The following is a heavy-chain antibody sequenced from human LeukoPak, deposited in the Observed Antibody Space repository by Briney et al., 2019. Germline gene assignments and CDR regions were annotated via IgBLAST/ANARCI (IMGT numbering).Heavy chain of an antibody. CDR2: TSDDGRNK. CDR1: GLIFSGHA. Sequence: GRTLRLSCAASGLIFSGHAMHWVRQAPGKGLEWVAVTSDDGRNKYYADSVKGRFTISRDNSKNTLSLQMNSLRDEDTAVYYCARGQQQLVNRGSYYYYYMDVWGEGTTVTVSS. V-gene: IGHV3-30*04. CDR3: ARGQQQLVNRGSYYYYYMDV. D-gene: IGHD6-13*01. J-gene: IGHJ6*03.